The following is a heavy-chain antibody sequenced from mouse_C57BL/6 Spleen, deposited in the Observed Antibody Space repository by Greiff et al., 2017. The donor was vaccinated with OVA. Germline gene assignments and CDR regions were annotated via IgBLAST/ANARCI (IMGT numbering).Heavy chain of an antibody. CDR1: GYTFTSYT. J-gene: IGHJ3*01. CDR2: INPSSGYT. V-gene: IGHV1-4*01. Sequence: VQLQESGAELARPGASVKMSCKASGYTFTSYTMHWVKQRPGQGLEWIGYINPSSGYTKYNQKFKDKATLTADKSSSTAYMQLSSLTSEDSAVYCCATGGGFAYWGQGTLVTVSA. CDR3: ATGGGFAY.